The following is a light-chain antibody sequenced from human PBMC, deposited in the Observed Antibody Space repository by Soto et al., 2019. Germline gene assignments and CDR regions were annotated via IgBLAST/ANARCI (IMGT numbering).Light chain of an antibody. J-gene: IGKJ1*01. CDR2: WAS. V-gene: IGKV4-1*01. CDR3: QQYYSTLTWT. Sequence: DIVMTQSPDSLAVSLGERATINCKSSQSVLYSSNNKNYLAWYQQKPGQPPKLLIYWASTRESGVPDRFSGSGSGTDFTLTISSLQAEDVAVYYCQQYYSTLTWTFGQGTKEEIK. CDR1: QSVLYSSNNKNY.